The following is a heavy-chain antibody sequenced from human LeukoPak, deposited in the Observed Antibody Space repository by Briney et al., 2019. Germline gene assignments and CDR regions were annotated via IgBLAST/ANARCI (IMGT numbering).Heavy chain of an antibody. V-gene: IGHV1-69*13. CDR1: GGTFSSYA. J-gene: IGHJ2*01. D-gene: IGHD3-10*01. CDR2: IIPIFGTA. Sequence: SVKVSCKASGGTFSSYAISWVRQAPGQGVEWMGGIIPIFGTANYAQKFQGRVTITADESTSTAYMELSSLRSEDTAVYYCARAGYYYGSGSDWYFDLWGRGTLVTVSS. CDR3: ARAGYYYGSGSDWYFDL.